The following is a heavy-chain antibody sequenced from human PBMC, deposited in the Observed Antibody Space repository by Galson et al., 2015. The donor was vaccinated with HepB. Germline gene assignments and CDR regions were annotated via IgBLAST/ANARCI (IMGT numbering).Heavy chain of an antibody. CDR1: GYTFTSYG. J-gene: IGHJ6*02. CDR3: ARRAATIPVYYGMDV. CDR2: ISAYNGNT. Sequence: SVKVSCKASGYTFTSYGISWVRQAPGQGLEWMGWISAYNGNTNYAQKLQGRVTMTTDTSTSTAYMELRSLRSDDTAVYYCARRAATIPVYYGMDVWGQGTTVTVSS. D-gene: IGHD2-21*01. V-gene: IGHV1-18*04.